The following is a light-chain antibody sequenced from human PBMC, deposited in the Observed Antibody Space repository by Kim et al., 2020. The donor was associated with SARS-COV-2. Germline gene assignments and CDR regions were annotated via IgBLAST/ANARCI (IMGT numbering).Light chain of an antibody. CDR1: QSISSY. Sequence: DIQMTQSPSSLSTSEGDRVTITCRASQSISSYLNWYQQKPGKAPNLLIYAASSLQSGVPSRFSGSGSGTDFTLTISSLQPEDCATYYCQQSYKIPYTFGQGTKLEI. CDR3: QQSYKIPYT. CDR2: AAS. J-gene: IGKJ2*01. V-gene: IGKV1-39*01.